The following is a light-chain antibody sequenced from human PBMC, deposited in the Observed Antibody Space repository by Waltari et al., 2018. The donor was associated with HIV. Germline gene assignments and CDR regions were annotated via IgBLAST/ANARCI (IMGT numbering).Light chain of an antibody. Sequence: DIQMTQSPSTLSASVGDRVTITCRASQSISSWLAWYQQKPGKAPKVLISKASSLESGVPSRFSGSGSGTEFTLTISSLQPDDFATEYCQQYYSYPLTFGGGTKVQIK. CDR1: QSISSW. J-gene: IGKJ4*01. V-gene: IGKV1-5*03. CDR3: QQYYSYPLT. CDR2: KAS.